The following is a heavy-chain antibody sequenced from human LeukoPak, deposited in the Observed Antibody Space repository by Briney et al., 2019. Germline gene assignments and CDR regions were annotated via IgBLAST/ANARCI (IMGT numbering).Heavy chain of an antibody. D-gene: IGHD5-18*01. CDR2: IYYSGST. CDR1: GGSISSGGYY. CDR3: ARADTAMVSFDY. J-gene: IGHJ4*02. Sequence: SQTLSLTCTVSGGSISSGGYYWSWIRQHPGKGLEWIGYIYYSGSTYYNPSLKSRLTISVDTSKNQFSLKLSSVTAADTAVYYCARADTAMVSFDYWGQGTLVTVSS. V-gene: IGHV4-31*03.